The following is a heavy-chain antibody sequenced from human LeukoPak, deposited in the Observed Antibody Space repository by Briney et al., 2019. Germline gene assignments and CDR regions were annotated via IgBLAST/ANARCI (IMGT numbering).Heavy chain of an antibody. CDR3: ARDYRGYFWSGFRFDP. J-gene: IGHJ5*02. V-gene: IGHV1-2*02. CDR2: INPNSGGT. D-gene: IGHD3-3*01. CDR1: GYSFTDHY. Sequence: ASVKVSCKAPGYSFTDHYMHWVRQAPGQGLEWMGWINPNSGGTNYGQRFQGRVTMTRDTSISTVYMELSRLRSDDTAVYYCARDYRGYFWSGFRFDPWGQGTLVTVSS.